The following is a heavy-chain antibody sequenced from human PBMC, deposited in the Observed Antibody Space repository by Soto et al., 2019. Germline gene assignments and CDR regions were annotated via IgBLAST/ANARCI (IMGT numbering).Heavy chain of an antibody. D-gene: IGHD6-19*01. CDR2: ISYDGSNK. V-gene: IGHV3-30-3*01. J-gene: IGHJ4*02. Sequence: PGGSLRLSCAASGFTFSSYAMHWVRQAPGKGLEWVAVISYDGSNKYYADSVKGRCTISRDNSKNTLYLQMNSLRAEDTAVYYCARDSRLAVAGTRGIGYWGQGTLVTVSS. CDR3: ARDSRLAVAGTRGIGY. CDR1: GFTFSSYA.